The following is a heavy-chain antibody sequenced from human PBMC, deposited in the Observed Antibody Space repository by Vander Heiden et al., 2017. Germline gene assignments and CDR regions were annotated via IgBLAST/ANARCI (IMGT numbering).Heavy chain of an antibody. CDR3: AREGYYDSSGYYYAFDY. V-gene: IGHV3-48*02. CDR2: ISSSSSTI. D-gene: IGHD3-22*01. CDR1: GFTFRSDS. J-gene: IGHJ4*02. Sequence: EVQLVESGGGLVQPGGSLRLSCAASGFTFRSDSKNWVRQAQGKGLEWVSYISSSSSTIYYADSVKGRFTISRDNAKNSLYLQMNSLRDEDTAVYYCAREGYYDSSGYYYAFDYWGQGTLVTVSS.